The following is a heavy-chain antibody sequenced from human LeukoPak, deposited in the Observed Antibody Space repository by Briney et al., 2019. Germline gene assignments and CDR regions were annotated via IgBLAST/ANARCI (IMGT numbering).Heavy chain of an antibody. D-gene: IGHD3-22*01. CDR3: AREEETYYYDSSGYPLGAFDI. CDR1: GGSISSYY. CDR2: IYYSGST. Sequence: PSETLSLTCTVSGGSISSYYWSWIRQPPGKGLEWIGYIYYSGSTNYNPSLKSRVTMSVDTSKNQFSLKLSSVTAADTAVYYCAREEETYYYDSSGYPLGAFDIWGQGTMVTVSS. V-gene: IGHV4-59*01. J-gene: IGHJ3*02.